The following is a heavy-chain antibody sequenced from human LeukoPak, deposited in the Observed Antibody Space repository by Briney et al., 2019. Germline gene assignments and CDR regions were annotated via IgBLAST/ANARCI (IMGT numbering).Heavy chain of an antibody. V-gene: IGHV1-3*01. CDR1: GYTFTSYA. CDR2: INAGNGNT. Sequence: GASVKVSCKASGYTFTSYAMHWVRQAPGQRLEWMGWINAGNGNTKYSQKFQGRVTITRDTSASTAYMELSSLRSEDTAVYYCARAERGYSYGSDYYYYYYMDVWGKGTTVTVSS. J-gene: IGHJ6*03. D-gene: IGHD5-18*01. CDR3: ARAERGYSYGSDYYYYYYMDV.